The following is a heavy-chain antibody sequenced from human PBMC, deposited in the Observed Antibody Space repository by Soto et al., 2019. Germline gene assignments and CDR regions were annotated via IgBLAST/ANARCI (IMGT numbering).Heavy chain of an antibody. V-gene: IGHV3-48*02. D-gene: IGHD3-3*01. Sequence: PGGSLRLSCAASGFTFSSYSMNWVRQAPGKGLEWVSYISSSSSTIYYADSVEGRFTISRDNAKNSLYLQMNSLRDEDTAVCYCARYPYDFWSGYAHANPCNWFDPWGQGTLVTVSS. J-gene: IGHJ5*02. CDR2: ISSSSSTI. CDR1: GFTFSSYS. CDR3: ARYPYDFWSGYAHANPCNWFDP.